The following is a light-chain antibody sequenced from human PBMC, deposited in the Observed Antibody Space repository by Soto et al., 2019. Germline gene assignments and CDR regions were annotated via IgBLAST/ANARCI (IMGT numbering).Light chain of an antibody. J-gene: IGLJ1*01. V-gene: IGLV2-23*01. Sequence: QSALTQPASVPGSPGQSITISCTGSSSDIGSYNLVSWYQQRPGKAPKLLIFEGSKRPSGISDRFSGSKSGNTASLTISGLQAEDESDYYCCSYTGGRTHYVFGPGTKVTVL. CDR2: EGS. CDR1: SSDIGSYNL. CDR3: CSYTGGRTHYV.